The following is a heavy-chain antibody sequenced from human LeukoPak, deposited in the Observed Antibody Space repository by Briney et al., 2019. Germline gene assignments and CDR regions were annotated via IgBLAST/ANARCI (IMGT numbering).Heavy chain of an antibody. Sequence: PSETLSLTCTVSGGSINSGNYYWSWIRQPAGKGLEWIGRIHTSGNTNYNPSLKSRVTISVDTSKNQFSLKLSSVTAADTAVYYCARVSYYYYMDVWGKGTTVTVSS. V-gene: IGHV4-61*02. CDR2: IHTSGNT. J-gene: IGHJ6*03. CDR3: ARVSYYYYMDV. CDR1: GGSINSGNYY.